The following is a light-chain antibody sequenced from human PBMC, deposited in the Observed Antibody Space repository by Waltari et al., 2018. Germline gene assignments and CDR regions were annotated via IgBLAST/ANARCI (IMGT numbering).Light chain of an antibody. J-gene: IGLJ2*01. V-gene: IGLV1-40*01. CDR3: QSYDSNLVV. Sequence: QSVLTQPPSVSGAPGQRVTISCTGTSSNIGAGYGVHWYQHLPGTAPKLLIYGNNNRPSGVPDRFSASKSDTSASLAITGLQAEDEADYYCQSYDSNLVVFGGGTKLTVL. CDR2: GNN. CDR1: SSNIGAGYG.